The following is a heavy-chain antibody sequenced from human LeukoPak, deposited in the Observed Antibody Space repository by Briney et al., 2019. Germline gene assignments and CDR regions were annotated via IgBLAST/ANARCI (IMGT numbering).Heavy chain of an antibody. V-gene: IGHV4-34*01. CDR3: ARAGLTSRVTLPPRY. Sequence: SESLSLTCAVYGGSFSGYSWSWIRQPPGKVLEFIGGINHSVSTNYNPSLKSQVTISVDTSKNQSSLELSSVTAPDTAVYYCARAGLTSRVTLPPRYWGHGTLVTVSS. D-gene: IGHD2-21*02. CDR2: INHSVST. CDR1: GGSFSGYS. J-gene: IGHJ4*01.